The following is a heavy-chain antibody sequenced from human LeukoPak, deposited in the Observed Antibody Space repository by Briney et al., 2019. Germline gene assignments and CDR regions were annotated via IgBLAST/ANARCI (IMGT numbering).Heavy chain of an antibody. D-gene: IGHD1-14*01. J-gene: IGHJ5*02. Sequence: GGSLRLSCAASEFTFSNFAMNWVRQAPGTGLEWVSGISGGGGSTYYADSVKGRFTISRDNSKNTLYLQMDSLRAEDTALYYCAKGSGINHYHWIDPWGQGTLVTVSS. V-gene: IGHV3-23*01. CDR1: EFTFSNFA. CDR2: ISGGGGST. CDR3: AKGSGINHYHWIDP.